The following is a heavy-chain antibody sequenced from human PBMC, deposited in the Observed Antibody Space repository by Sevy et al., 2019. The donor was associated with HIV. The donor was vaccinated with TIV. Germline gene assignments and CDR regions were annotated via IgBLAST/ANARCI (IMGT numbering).Heavy chain of an antibody. V-gene: IGHV4-59*08. CDR2: VYYTGGT. Sequence: SLSLTCTVSGGSINSDHWNWIRQPPGKGLEWIGYVYYTGGTNYNPSLKNRVTISVDRTKNQFSLKLTSVTAADTAVYYCARRNDFDIWGQGTMVTVSS. CDR3: ARRNDFDI. CDR1: GGSINSDH. J-gene: IGHJ3*02.